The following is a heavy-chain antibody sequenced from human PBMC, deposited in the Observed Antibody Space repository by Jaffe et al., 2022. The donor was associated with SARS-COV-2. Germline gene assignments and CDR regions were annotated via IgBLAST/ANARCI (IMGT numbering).Heavy chain of an antibody. V-gene: IGHV4-59*01. J-gene: IGHJ2*01. CDR2: IYYSGST. D-gene: IGHD3-22*01. Sequence: QVQLQESGPGLVKPSETLSLTCTVSGGSISSYYWSWIRQPPGKGLEWIGYIYYSGSTNYNPSLKSRVTISVDTSKNQFSLKLSSVTAADTAVYYCARDLPHRYYYDSSGSPYWYFDLWGRGTLVTVSS. CDR1: GGSISSYY. CDR3: ARDLPHRYYYDSSGSPYWYFDL.